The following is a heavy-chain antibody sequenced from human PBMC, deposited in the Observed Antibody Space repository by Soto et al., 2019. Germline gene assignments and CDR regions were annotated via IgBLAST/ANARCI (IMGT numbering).Heavy chain of an antibody. D-gene: IGHD2-15*01. CDR1: GFTFSDYY. Sequence: GGSLRLSCAASGFTFSDYYMTWIRQAPGKGLGWVSYISSSGTGIYYADSVRGRFTISRDNAKNSVYLQMSSLRAEDTAVYYCARAYSDAFDIWGQGTMVTVSS. V-gene: IGHV3-11*01. CDR3: ARAYSDAFDI. CDR2: ISSSGTGI. J-gene: IGHJ3*02.